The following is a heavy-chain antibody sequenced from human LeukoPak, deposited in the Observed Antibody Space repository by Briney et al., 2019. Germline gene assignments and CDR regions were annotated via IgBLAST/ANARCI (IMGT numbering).Heavy chain of an antibody. J-gene: IGHJ3*02. CDR2: INPNTGGT. D-gene: IGHD5-24*01. Sequence: ASVKVSCKASGYTFTGYYMNWVRQAPGQGLEWLGRINPNTGGTNFAQSFQGRVTMTRDTSTTTAYMELSRLRSDDTAVYYCARVGDGLNDAFDIWGQGTMVTASS. V-gene: IGHV1-2*06. CDR3: ARVGDGLNDAFDI. CDR1: GYTFTGYY.